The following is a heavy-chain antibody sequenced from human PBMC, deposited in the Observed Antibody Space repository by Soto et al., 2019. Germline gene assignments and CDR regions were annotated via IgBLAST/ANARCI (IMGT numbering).Heavy chain of an antibody. CDR1: GFTLSIND. D-gene: IGHD3-10*01. J-gene: IGHJ5*02. Sequence: GGSLRLSCAASGFTLSINDMSWVRQAPGKGLEWVSSISGSDGRTYYTDSVKGRFTISRDNSKNTLFLQMSSLRVVDTAVYYCAKYYYASGSNWFDPWGRGTLVTVSS. CDR2: ISGSDGRT. V-gene: IGHV3-23*01. CDR3: AKYYYASGSNWFDP.